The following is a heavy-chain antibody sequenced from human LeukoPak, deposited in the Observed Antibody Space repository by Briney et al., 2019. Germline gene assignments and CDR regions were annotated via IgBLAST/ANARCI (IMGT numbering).Heavy chain of an antibody. V-gene: IGHV4-34*01. CDR2: INHSGST. CDR3: ARAKLRPVAFDI. D-gene: IGHD1-7*01. J-gene: IGHJ3*02. CDR1: GGSFSGYY. Sequence: SETLSLTCAVYGGSFSGYYWSWIRQPPGKGLEWIGEINHSGSTNCNPSLKSRVTISVDTSKNQFSLKLSSVTAADTAVYYCARAKLRPVAFDIWGQGTMVTVSS.